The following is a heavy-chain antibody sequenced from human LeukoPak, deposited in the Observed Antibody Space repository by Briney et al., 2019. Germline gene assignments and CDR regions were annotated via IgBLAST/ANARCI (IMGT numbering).Heavy chain of an antibody. D-gene: IGHD4-23*01. CDR3: ARDNPLLTTVVTDY. J-gene: IGHJ4*02. CDR2: IIPIFGTA. CDR1: GGTFSSYA. V-gene: IGHV1-69*05. Sequence: SVKVSCKASGGTFSSYAISWVRQAPGQGLEWMGGIIPIFGTANYAQKFQGRVTMTTDTSTSTAYMELRSLRSDDTAVYYCARDNPLLTTVVTDYWDQGTLVTVSS.